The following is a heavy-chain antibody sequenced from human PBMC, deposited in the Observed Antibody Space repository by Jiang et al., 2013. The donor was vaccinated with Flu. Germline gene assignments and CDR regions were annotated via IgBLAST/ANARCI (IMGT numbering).Heavy chain of an antibody. D-gene: IGHD2-2*01. CDR3: ARHYCSSTSCPLVY. Sequence: VLLKPSETLSLTCTVSGYSISSGYYWDWIRQPPGKGLEWIGSIYHSGSTYYNPSLKSRVTISVDTSKNQFSLKLSSVTAADTAVYYCARHYCSSTSCPLVYWGQGTLVTVSS. CDR1: GYSISSGYY. V-gene: IGHV4-38-2*02. J-gene: IGHJ4*02. CDR2: IYHSGST.